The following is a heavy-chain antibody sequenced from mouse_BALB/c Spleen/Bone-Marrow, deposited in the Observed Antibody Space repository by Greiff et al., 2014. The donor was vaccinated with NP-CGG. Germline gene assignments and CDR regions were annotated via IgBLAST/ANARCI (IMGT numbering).Heavy chain of an antibody. CDR2: INLSTGYT. CDR1: GYTFTNYW. CDR3: ARDDYDDY. Sequence: VQLQESGAELAKPGASVKMSCKASGYTFTNYWMHWVKQRPGQGLEWIGYINLSTGYTEYNQKFKDKATLTADKSSSTAYMQLSSLTSEYSAVYYCARDDYDDYWGQGTTLTVSS. J-gene: IGHJ2*01. D-gene: IGHD2-4*01. V-gene: IGHV1-7*01.